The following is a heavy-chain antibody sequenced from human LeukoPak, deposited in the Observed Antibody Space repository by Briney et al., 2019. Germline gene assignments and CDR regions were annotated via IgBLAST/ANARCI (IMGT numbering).Heavy chain of an antibody. CDR3: AKRGVVIRVFLVGFHKEAYYFDS. V-gene: IGHV3-23*01. CDR2: LSGSGGGT. Sequence: GGSLRLSCAVSGITLSNYGMSWVRQARGRGREWVAGLSGSGGGTNYADSVQGRFTISRDNPKNTLYLQMNSLRAEDTAVYFCAKRGVVIRVFLVGFHKEAYYFDSWGQGALVTVSS. CDR1: GITLSNYG. D-gene: IGHD3-10*01. J-gene: IGHJ4*02.